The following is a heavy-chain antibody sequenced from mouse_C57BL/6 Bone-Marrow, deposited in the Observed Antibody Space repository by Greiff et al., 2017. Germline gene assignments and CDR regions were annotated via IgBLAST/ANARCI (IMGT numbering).Heavy chain of an antibody. Sequence: QVQLQQSGAELVRPGTSVTVSCKASGYAFTNYLIEWVKQRPGQGLEWIGVINPGSGGTNYNEKFKGKATLTADKSSSTAYMQLSSLTSEDSAVYFCAREGLRRGLAYWGQGTLVTVSA. CDR3: AREGLRRGLAY. CDR2: INPGSGGT. D-gene: IGHD2-2*01. CDR1: GYAFTNYL. V-gene: IGHV1-54*01. J-gene: IGHJ3*01.